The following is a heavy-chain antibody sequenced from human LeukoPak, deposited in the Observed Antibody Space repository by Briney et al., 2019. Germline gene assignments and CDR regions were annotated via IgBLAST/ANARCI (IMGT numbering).Heavy chain of an antibody. CDR2: INWNGGST. CDR3: ARDRGQWLADAFDI. Sequence: GGSLRLSCAASGFTFDDYGMSWVRQAPGKGLEWVSGINWNGGSTGYADSVKGRFTISRDNAKNSLYLQTNSLRAEDTALYYCARDRGQWLADAFDIWGQGTMVTVSS. D-gene: IGHD6-19*01. V-gene: IGHV3-20*04. J-gene: IGHJ3*02. CDR1: GFTFDDYG.